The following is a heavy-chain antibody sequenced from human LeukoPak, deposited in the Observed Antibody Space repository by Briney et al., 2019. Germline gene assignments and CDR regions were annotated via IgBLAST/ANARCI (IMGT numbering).Heavy chain of an antibody. Sequence: GGALGLSFAGSGFALKRFSLSWGRPAPGKGLEWGSSISSTSAYIYYADSVKGRFTISRDNVDNVVYLQMNSLGAEDTAVYYCARVAVSGPTGWFDSWGQGTLVIVSS. CDR1: GFALKRFS. CDR2: ISSTSAYI. V-gene: IGHV3-21*01. J-gene: IGHJ5*01. CDR3: ARVAVSGPTGWFDS. D-gene: IGHD2-8*02.